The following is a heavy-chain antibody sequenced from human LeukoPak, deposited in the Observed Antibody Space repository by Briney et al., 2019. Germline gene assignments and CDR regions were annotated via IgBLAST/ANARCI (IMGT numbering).Heavy chain of an antibody. Sequence: GASVKVSCKASGGTFSSYAISWVRQAPGQGLEWMGGIIPIFGTANYAQKFQGRVTITADESTSTVYMELSSLRSEDTAVYYCAREDCSSTSCYGRDYYYYMDVWGKGTTVTVSS. V-gene: IGHV1-69*13. CDR1: GGTFSSYA. J-gene: IGHJ6*03. CDR2: IIPIFGTA. D-gene: IGHD2-2*01. CDR3: AREDCSSTSCYGRDYYYYMDV.